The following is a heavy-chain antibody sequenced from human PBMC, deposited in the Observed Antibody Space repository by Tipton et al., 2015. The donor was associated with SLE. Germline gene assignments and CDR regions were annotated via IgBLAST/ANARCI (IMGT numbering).Heavy chain of an antibody. D-gene: IGHD2-2*02. Sequence: TLSLTCTVSGGSISSGSYYWSWIRQPAGKGLEWIGRIYTSGSTNYNPSLKSRVTMSVDTSKNQFSLKLSSVTAADTAVYYCAREAYCSSTSCYTGALDYWGQGPLVTVSS. CDR2: IYTSGST. J-gene: IGHJ4*02. V-gene: IGHV4-61*02. CDR1: GGSISSGSYY. CDR3: AREAYCSSTSCYTGALDY.